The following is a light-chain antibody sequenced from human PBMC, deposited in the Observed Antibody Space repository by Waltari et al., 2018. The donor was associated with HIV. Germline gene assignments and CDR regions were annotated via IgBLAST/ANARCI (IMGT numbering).Light chain of an antibody. J-gene: IGLJ2*01. CDR1: GADIGAYNY. Sequence: QSALTQPASVSGSPGQSITISCAGTGADIGAYNYVAWYQKLPNSVPKLIIYDVSSRPSGISDRFSASKSGNAASLTISGLQAEDEGDYYCSSYTTFNTVTFGGGTKLTVL. V-gene: IGLV2-14*03. CDR2: DVS. CDR3: SSYTTFNTVT.